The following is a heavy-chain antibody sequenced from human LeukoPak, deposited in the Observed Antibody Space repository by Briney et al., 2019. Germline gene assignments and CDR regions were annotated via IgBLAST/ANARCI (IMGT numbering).Heavy chain of an antibody. D-gene: IGHD2-15*01. Sequence: PSETLSLTCTVSGGSINGYFWSWMRQPAGKGLEWIGRILTNGNTDYNPSLNSRVTMSMDTSRNQFSLKLRSVSAADTAVYYCARSSRVEPGTGYYFDSWGRGTLVTVSS. CDR1: GGSINGYF. J-gene: IGHJ4*02. CDR3: ARSSRVEPGTGYYFDS. CDR2: ILTNGNT. V-gene: IGHV4-4*07.